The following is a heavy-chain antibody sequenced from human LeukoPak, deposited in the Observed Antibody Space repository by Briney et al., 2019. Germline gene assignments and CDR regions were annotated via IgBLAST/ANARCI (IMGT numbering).Heavy chain of an antibody. D-gene: IGHD3-22*01. CDR2: ISGSGGST. CDR3: AKSPDRGGYYGYFDY. CDR1: GFTFSSYA. Sequence: PGGSLRLSCAASGFTFSSYAMSWVRQAPGKGLEWVSTISGSGGSTYYADSVKGRFTISRDNSKNTLYLQMNSLGAEDTAVYYCAKSPDRGGYYGYFDYWGQGTLVTVSS. V-gene: IGHV3-23*01. J-gene: IGHJ4*02.